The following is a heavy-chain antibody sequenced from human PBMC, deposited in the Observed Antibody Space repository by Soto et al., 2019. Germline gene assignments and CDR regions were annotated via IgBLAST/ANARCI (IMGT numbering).Heavy chain of an antibody. Sequence: GASVKVSCKASGGSFSNFGISWVRQAPGQGLEWMGGIVPVFGRPNYAQRFRGRLTITADESTSTGYMELISLRIEDTAVYFCAKEDPSGRYSLDYWGQGSQVTVSS. CDR1: GGSFSNFG. D-gene: IGHD1-26*01. V-gene: IGHV1-69*13. CDR2: IVPVFGRP. J-gene: IGHJ4*02. CDR3: AKEDPSGRYSLDY.